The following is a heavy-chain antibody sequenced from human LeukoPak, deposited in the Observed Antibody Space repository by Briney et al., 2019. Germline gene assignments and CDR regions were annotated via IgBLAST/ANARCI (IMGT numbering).Heavy chain of an antibody. CDR2: IYPGDSDT. V-gene: IGHV5-51*03. Sequence: PGKSLTLSCKGSGYSFTSYWIGWVRQMPGKGLEWMGIIYPGDSDTRYSPSFQGQVTISADKSISTAYLPWSSLKASDTAMYYCARSLWPRDALDYWGQGTLVTVSS. J-gene: IGHJ4*02. CDR3: ARSLWPRDALDY. CDR1: GYSFTSYW. D-gene: IGHD3-16*01.